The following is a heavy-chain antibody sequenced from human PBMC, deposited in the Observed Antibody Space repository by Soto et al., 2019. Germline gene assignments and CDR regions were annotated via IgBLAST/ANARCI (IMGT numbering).Heavy chain of an antibody. Sequence: GGSLRLSCAASGFTFSSYGMHWVRQAPGKGLEWVSSVGTSGYTYYADSVKGRFTVSRVNSENTLYLEMNSLRAEDTAVYYCAKDLHADPYSFHFWGQGTMVTVSS. D-gene: IGHD1-26*01. CDR3: AKDLHADPYSFHF. CDR1: GFTFSSYG. J-gene: IGHJ3*01. CDR2: VGTSGYT. V-gene: IGHV3-23*01.